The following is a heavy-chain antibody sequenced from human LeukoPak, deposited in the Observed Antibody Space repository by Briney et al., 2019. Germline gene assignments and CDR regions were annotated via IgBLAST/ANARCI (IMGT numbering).Heavy chain of an antibody. CDR3: ARDHYPTMIVVPSWVVGPDAFDI. CDR2: ISAYNGNT. D-gene: IGHD3-22*01. V-gene: IGHV1-18*01. CDR1: GFTFSSYA. J-gene: IGHJ3*02. Sequence: PGRSLRLSCAASGFTFSSYAISWVRQAPAQGLEWMGWISAYNGNTNYAQKLQDRITMTRDTSTSTAYMELRSLRSDDTAVYYCARDHYPTMIVVPSWVVGPDAFDIWGQGTMVTVSS.